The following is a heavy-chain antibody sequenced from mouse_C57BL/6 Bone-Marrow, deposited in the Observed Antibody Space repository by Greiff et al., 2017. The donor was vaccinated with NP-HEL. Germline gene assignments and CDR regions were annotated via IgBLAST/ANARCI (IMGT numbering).Heavy chain of an antibody. V-gene: IGHV5-17*01. CDR2: ISSGSSTI. J-gene: IGHJ1*03. CDR3: ARPYPSYYYGSSWYFDV. Sequence: EVKVVESGGGLVKPGGSLKLSCAASGFTFSDYGMHWVRQAPEKGLEWVAYISSGSSTIYYADTVKGRFTISRDNAKNTLFLQMTSLRSEDTAMYYCARPYPSYYYGSSWYFDVWGTGTTVTVSS. CDR1: GFTFSDYG. D-gene: IGHD1-1*01.